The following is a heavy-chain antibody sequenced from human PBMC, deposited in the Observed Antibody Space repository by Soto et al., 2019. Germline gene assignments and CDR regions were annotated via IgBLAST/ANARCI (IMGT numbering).Heavy chain of an antibody. CDR3: ARESCSGGSCYSGWFDP. Sequence: PGGSLRLSCAASGFTFNSSAMSWARQAPGKGLEWVSAISGSGGSTYYANSVKGRFTISRDNSKNTLYLQMGSLRAEDMAVYYCARESCSGGSCYSGWFDPWGQGTLVTVSS. CDR1: GFTFNSSA. CDR2: ISGSGGST. V-gene: IGHV3-64*01. J-gene: IGHJ5*02. D-gene: IGHD2-15*01.